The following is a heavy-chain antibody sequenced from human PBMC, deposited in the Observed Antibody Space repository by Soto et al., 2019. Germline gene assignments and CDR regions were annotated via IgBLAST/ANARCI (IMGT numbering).Heavy chain of an antibody. CDR2: ISYDGSNK. D-gene: IGHD3-22*01. Sequence: GGSLRLSCAASGFTFSSYGMHWVRQAPGKGLEWVAVISYDGSNKYYADSVKGRFTISRDNSKNTLYLQMNSLRAEDTAVYYCAKDDAHGSGYLYYYYGMDVWGQGTTVTVSS. J-gene: IGHJ6*02. V-gene: IGHV3-30*18. CDR1: GFTFSSYG. CDR3: AKDDAHGSGYLYYYYGMDV.